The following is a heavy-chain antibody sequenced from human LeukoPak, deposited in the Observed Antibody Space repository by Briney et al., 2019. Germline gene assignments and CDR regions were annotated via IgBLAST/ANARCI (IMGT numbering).Heavy chain of an antibody. D-gene: IGHD1-7*01. J-gene: IGHJ5*02. CDR1: GGSISGGSYY. V-gene: IGHV4-61*02. CDR2: IYTSGST. CDR3: ARGRITGTRTAKYNWFDP. Sequence: TLSLTCTVSGGSISGGSYYWSWIRQPAGKGLEWIVRIYTSGSTNYNPSLKSRVTISVDTSKNQFSLKLSSVTAADTAVYYCARGRITGTRTAKYNWFDPWGQGTLVTVSS.